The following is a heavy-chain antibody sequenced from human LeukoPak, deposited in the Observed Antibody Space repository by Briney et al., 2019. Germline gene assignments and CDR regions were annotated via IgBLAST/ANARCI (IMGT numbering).Heavy chain of an antibody. CDR1: GFSFSSYG. Sequence: GGSLRLSCAASGFSFSSYGMHGLLQAPGKGPESVALIRHDGTETYHADSVKGRFTISRDDSKSTFYLQMNSLRPEDTAVYYCAKANRDHLSHYYGVDVWGPGTTV. CDR3: AKANRDHLSHYYGVDV. D-gene: IGHD3-10*01. CDR2: IRHDGTET. J-gene: IGHJ6*02. V-gene: IGHV3-30*02.